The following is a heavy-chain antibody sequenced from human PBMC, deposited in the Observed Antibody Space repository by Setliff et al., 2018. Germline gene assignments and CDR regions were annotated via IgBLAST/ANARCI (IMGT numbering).Heavy chain of an antibody. CDR3: ARLSPYNTGPPFDY. CDR2: IYTGGST. V-gene: IGHV4-4*08. D-gene: IGHD2-8*02. J-gene: IGHJ4*02. CDR1: GVSVSRHY. Sequence: SETLSLTCIASGVSVSRHYWSWIRQPPGKTLEWIGYIYTGGSTTYNPSLKSRVTLSLDTSKNHLSLNLTSVTAADTAVYYCARLSPYNTGPPFDYWGQGTLVTVSS.